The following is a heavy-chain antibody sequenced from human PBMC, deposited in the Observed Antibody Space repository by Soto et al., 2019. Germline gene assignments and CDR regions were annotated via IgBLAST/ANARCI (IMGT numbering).Heavy chain of an antibody. CDR2: IYYNGDT. D-gene: IGHD2-15*01. CDR3: AKECRTDAEGYTFDY. V-gene: IGHV4-59*01. J-gene: IGHJ4*02. Sequence: PWEPLSLTCTVSGDSLDGYYWTWIRQSPGKGLQWIGYIYYNGDTNFNPSLKGRVTMSLDKAKNQFSLHMTSVTAADTAVYFCAKECRTDAEGYTFDYWGQGALVSVSS. CDR1: GDSLDGYY.